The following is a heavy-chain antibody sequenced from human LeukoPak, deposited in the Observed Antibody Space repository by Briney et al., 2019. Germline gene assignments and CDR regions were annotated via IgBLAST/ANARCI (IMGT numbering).Heavy chain of an antibody. J-gene: IGHJ6*04. D-gene: IGHD3-9*01. CDR2: IWYDGSNK. V-gene: IGHV3-33*01. CDR3: ARDRTIYYDILTGYPASYGMDV. CDR1: GFTFSSYG. Sequence: GGSLRLSCAASGFTFSSYGMHWVRQAPGKGLEWVAVIWYDGSNKYYADSVKGRFTIPRDNSKNTLYLQMNSLRAEDTAVYYCARDRTIYYDILTGYPASYGMDVWGKGTTVTVSS.